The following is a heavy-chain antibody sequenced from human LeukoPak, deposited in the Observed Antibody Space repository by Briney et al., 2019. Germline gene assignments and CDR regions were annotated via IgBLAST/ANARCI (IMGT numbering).Heavy chain of an antibody. Sequence: ASVKLSCKASGGTFSGYALSWVRQAPGQGPEWMGGFIPIFGRVSYAQKLQGRVTITTDESTSTAYMELSSLRSEDTAVYFCARGVFGADDVFDIWGQGTMVTVSS. D-gene: IGHD3-10*01. V-gene: IGHV1-69*05. J-gene: IGHJ3*02. CDR2: FIPIFGRV. CDR3: ARGVFGADDVFDI. CDR1: GGTFSGYA.